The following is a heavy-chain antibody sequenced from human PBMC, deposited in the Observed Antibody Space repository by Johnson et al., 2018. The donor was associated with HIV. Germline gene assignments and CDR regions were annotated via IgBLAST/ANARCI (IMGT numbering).Heavy chain of an antibody. CDR1: GVTFSGYG. Sequence: QVQLVESGGGVVQPGRSLRLSCAASGVTFSGYGMHWVRQAPGKGLEWVAVISYDGSNKYYADSVKGRFTISRDNAKNSLYLQMNSLRAEDTAVYSWARGLVVPAWGQGTMVTVSS. CDR3: ARGLVVPA. CDR2: ISYDGSNK. V-gene: IGHV3-30*03. J-gene: IGHJ3*01. D-gene: IGHD2-2*01.